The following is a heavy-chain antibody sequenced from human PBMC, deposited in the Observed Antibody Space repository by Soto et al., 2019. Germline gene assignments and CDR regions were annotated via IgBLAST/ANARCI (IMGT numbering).Heavy chain of an antibody. CDR3: AKDGVLAARYYYYYMDV. D-gene: IGHD6-6*01. Sequence: EVQLVESGGGLVQPGRSLRLSCVASGFTFDDYAMHWVRQAPGKGLEWVSGISWNSGSIGYADSVKGRFTISRDNAKNSLYLQMNSLRAEDTALYYCAKDGVLAARYYYYYMDVWGKGTTVTVSS. CDR2: ISWNSGSI. CDR1: GFTFDDYA. V-gene: IGHV3-9*01. J-gene: IGHJ6*03.